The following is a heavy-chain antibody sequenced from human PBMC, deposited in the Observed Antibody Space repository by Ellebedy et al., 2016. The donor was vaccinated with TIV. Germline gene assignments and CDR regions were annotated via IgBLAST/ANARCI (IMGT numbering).Heavy chain of an antibody. CDR2: ISYDGSSK. Sequence: GESLKISCAASGFTFSSYGMHWVRQAPGKGLEWVAVISYDGSSKYYADSVKGRFTISRDNSMTTLYLEMNSLRAEDTAVYYCARDLDKSSGWYGGAAYWGQGTLVTVSS. CDR1: GFTFSSYG. V-gene: IGHV3-30*03. CDR3: ARDLDKSSGWYGGAAY. J-gene: IGHJ4*02. D-gene: IGHD6-19*01.